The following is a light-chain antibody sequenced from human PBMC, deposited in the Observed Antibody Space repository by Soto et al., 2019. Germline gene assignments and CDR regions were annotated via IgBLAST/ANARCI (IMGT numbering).Light chain of an antibody. V-gene: IGLV2-14*01. Sequence: QSALTQPASVSGSPGQSITISCTGTSSDVGGYNYVSWYQQHPGKAPKLMIYEVSNRPSGVSNRFSGSKSGNTASLTIYGLRAEDEADYYCSSLTTSSSLVFGGGTKVTVL. J-gene: IGLJ2*01. CDR1: SSDVGGYNY. CDR2: EVS. CDR3: SSLTTSSSLV.